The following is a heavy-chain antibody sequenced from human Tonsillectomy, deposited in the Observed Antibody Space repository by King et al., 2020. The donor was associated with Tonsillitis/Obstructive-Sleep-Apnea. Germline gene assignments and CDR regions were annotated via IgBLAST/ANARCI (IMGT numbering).Heavy chain of an antibody. V-gene: IGHV3-15*07. CDR1: GLTLSNAW. CDR2: IKSKIHGGTT. J-gene: IGHJ2*01. D-gene: IGHD3-16*01. Sequence: VQLVESGGGLVKPGGSLRLSCAASGLTLSNAWMNWVRQAPGKGLEWVGRIKSKIHGGTTDYAAPVKGRFTITRDDSRDTVYLQMNSLKTEDTAVYYCTQGDGFFFDFWGRGTLVTVSS. CDR3: TQGDGFFFDF.